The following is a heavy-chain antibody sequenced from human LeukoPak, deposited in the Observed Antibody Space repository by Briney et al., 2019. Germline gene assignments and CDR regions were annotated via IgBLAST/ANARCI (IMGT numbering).Heavy chain of an antibody. J-gene: IGHJ5*02. Sequence: GGSLRLSCAASGFTFSSYGMHWVRQAPGKGLEWVAFIRYDGSNKYYADSVKGRFTISRDNSKNTLYLQMNSLRAEDTAVYYCAKDQSVASAWFDPWGQGTLVTVSS. D-gene: IGHD6-19*01. V-gene: IGHV3-30*02. CDR2: IRYDGSNK. CDR1: GFTFSSYG. CDR3: AKDQSVASAWFDP.